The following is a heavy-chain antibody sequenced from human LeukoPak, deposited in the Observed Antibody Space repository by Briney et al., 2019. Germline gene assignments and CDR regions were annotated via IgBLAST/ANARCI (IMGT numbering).Heavy chain of an antibody. CDR2: INSPGTTI. V-gene: IGHV3-48*03. J-gene: IGHJ4*02. CDR3: ARGPSGYYPSIFDY. CDR1: GFTFSSYE. Sequence: GGSLRLSCAASGFTFSSYEMNWVRQAPGKGLEWVSYINSPGTTIYYAVSVKGRFTISRDNAKNSLYLLMNSLRAEDTAVYYCARGPSGYYPSIFDYWGQGTLVTVSS. D-gene: IGHD3-22*01.